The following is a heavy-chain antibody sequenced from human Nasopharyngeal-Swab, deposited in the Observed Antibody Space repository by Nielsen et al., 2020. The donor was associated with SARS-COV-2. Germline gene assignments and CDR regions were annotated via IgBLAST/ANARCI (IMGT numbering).Heavy chain of an antibody. Sequence: GGSLRLFCVASGVIFSKYWMHWVRQAPGKGLVWVSRVNQDGSRTDYADSVRGRFTISRDNAENTLYLQMNSLRVEDTAVYYCVKHQGSSSDQWGQGTLVTVSS. V-gene: IGHV3-74*01. CDR2: VNQDGSRT. J-gene: IGHJ4*02. CDR3: VKHQGSSSDQ. CDR1: GVIFSKYW.